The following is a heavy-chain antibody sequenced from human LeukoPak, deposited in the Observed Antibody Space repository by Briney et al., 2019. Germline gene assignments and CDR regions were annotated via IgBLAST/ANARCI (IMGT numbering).Heavy chain of an antibody. V-gene: IGHV1-2*02. CDR3: ARDLRPHSGAAAGTEGDY. CDR2: INPNSGGT. Sequence: ASVKVSCKASGCTFTGYYMHWVRQAPGQGLEWMGWINPNSGGTNYAQKFQGRVTMTRDTSISTAYMELSRLRSDDTAVYYCARDLRPHSGAAAGTEGDYWGQGTLVTVSS. CDR1: GCTFTGYY. D-gene: IGHD6-13*01. J-gene: IGHJ4*02.